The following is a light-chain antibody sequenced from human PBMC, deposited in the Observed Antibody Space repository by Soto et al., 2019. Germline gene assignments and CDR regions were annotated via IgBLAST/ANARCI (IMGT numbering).Light chain of an antibody. CDR3: QQYHSYPYT. J-gene: IGKJ2*01. CDR2: KAS. Sequence: DIQMTQSPSTLSASVGDRVTITCRASQSISSWLAWYQQKPGKAPKLLIYKASTLESVVPSRFSGSGSGTEFTLTISSLQPDDFATYYCQQYHSYPYTFGQGTKLEIK. CDR1: QSISSW. V-gene: IGKV1-5*03.